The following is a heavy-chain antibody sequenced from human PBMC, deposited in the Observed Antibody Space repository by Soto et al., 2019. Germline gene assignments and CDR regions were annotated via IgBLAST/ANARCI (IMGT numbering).Heavy chain of an antibody. CDR2: IIPISGIT. CDR3: ARGPDRSGFYLFDF. D-gene: IGHD3-22*01. V-gene: IGHV1-69*01. J-gene: IGHJ4*02. CDR1: GGTFSNHA. Sequence: QVQLVQSGAEVRKPGSSVKVSCKASGGTFSNHAISWVRQAPGQGPEWMGGIIPISGITSYPQKFQGRVTMSADESMTTAYMELSSLRSDDTAVYYCARGPDRSGFYLFDFWGQGTLVTVSS.